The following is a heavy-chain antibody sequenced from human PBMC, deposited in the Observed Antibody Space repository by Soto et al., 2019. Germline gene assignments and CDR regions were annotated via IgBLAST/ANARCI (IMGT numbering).Heavy chain of an antibody. Sequence: PSETLSLTCTVSGGSISSYYWSCIRQPAWKGLEWIGYIYYSGSTNYNPSLKSRVTISVDTSKNQFSLKLSSVTAAGTAVYYCARGISSSWHYNWFDPWGQGTLVTVSS. CDR3: ARGISSSWHYNWFDP. CDR2: IYYSGST. D-gene: IGHD6-13*01. V-gene: IGHV4-59*01. J-gene: IGHJ5*02. CDR1: GGSISSYY.